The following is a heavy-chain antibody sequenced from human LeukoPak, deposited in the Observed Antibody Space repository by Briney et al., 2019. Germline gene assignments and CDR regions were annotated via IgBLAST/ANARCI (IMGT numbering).Heavy chain of an antibody. Sequence: SETLSLTCTVSGGSISGYAWSWIRQPPGKGLEWIGNIYYSGSTNYNPSLKSRVTMSVDTSKNQFSLKLSSVTAADTAVYYCASGYCSGGSCYGRIDYWGQGTLVTVSS. CDR1: GGSISGYA. CDR2: IYYSGST. J-gene: IGHJ4*02. D-gene: IGHD2-15*01. CDR3: ASGYCSGGSCYGRIDY. V-gene: IGHV4-59*12.